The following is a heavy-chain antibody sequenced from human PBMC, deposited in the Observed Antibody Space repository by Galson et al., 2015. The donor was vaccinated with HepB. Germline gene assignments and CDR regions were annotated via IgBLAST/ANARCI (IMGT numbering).Heavy chain of an antibody. CDR2: INAGNGNT. D-gene: IGHD2-8*01. CDR1: GYTFTSYA. CDR3: ARDRVLSHEVYAMRMDV. J-gene: IGHJ6*02. Sequence: SVKVSCKASGYTFTSYAMYWVRQAPGQRLEWMGWINAGNGNTKYSQKFQGRVTITRDTSASTAYMELGSLRSEDTAVYYCARDRVLSHEVYAMRMDVWGQGTTVTVSS. V-gene: IGHV1-3*01.